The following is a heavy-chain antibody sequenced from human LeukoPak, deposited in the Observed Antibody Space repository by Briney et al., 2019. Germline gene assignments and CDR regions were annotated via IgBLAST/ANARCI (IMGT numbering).Heavy chain of an antibody. J-gene: IGHJ4*02. Sequence: GGSLRLSCAASAPTFSNFEMNWVRQAPGKGLEWVSYISHSGKTIYYANSVKGRFTISRDNSKNTLYLQMNSLRAEDTAVYYCAKAIRIAVAGSLDYWGQGTLVIVSS. D-gene: IGHD6-19*01. CDR3: AKAIRIAVAGSLDY. CDR2: ISHSGKTI. CDR1: APTFSNFE. V-gene: IGHV3-48*03.